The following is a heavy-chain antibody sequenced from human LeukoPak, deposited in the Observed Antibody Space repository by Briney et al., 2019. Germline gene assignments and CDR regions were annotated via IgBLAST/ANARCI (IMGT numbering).Heavy chain of an antibody. CDR1: GFSFDIYS. CDR2: ISSSSTTI. D-gene: IGHD2-2*01. CDR3: ARGPPCTSVSCYVTGALDI. J-gene: IGHJ3*02. Sequence: GGSLRLSCAASGFSFDIYSMNWVCQAPGKGLEWVSSISSSSTTIYYAESLKGRFTVSRDNAKKSMFLQVDSMRVEDTAIYYCARGPPCTSVSCYVTGALDIWGQGTMVTVSS. V-gene: IGHV3-21*01.